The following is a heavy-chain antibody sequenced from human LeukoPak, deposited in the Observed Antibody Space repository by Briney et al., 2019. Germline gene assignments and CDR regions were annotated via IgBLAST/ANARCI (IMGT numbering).Heavy chain of an antibody. V-gene: IGHV4-39*01. CDR2: IYYSGST. CDR3: ARPVAGTLFDP. D-gene: IGHD6-19*01. Sequence: SETLSLTCTVSGGSISSSSYYWGWIRQPPGKGLEWIGSIYYSGSTYYNPSLKSRVTISVDTSKNQFSLKLSSVTAADTVVYYCARPVAGTLFDPWGQGTLVTVSS. CDR1: GGSISSSSYY. J-gene: IGHJ5*02.